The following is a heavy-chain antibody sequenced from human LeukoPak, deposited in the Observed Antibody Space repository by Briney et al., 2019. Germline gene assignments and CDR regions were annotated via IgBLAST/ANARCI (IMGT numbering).Heavy chain of an antibody. CDR3: ATDTVWSGNDY. Sequence: GGSLRLSCAASGFTFSNAWMSWVRQAPGKGLEWVGRIKSKTDGGTTDYAAPVKGRFTISRDDSKKTLYLQMNSLKTEDTAVYYCATDTVWSGNDYWGQGTLVTVSS. J-gene: IGHJ4*02. CDR1: GFTFSNAW. V-gene: IGHV3-15*01. D-gene: IGHD3-3*01. CDR2: IKSKTDGGTT.